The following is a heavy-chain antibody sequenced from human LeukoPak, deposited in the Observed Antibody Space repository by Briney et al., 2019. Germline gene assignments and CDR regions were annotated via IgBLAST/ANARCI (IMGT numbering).Heavy chain of an antibody. V-gene: IGHV4-4*07. CDR3: ARDLSGSLGYYYYMDV. CDR2: IYTSGST. CDR1: GGSISSYY. J-gene: IGHJ6*03. Sequence: SETLSLTCTVSGGSISSYYWSWIRQPAGKGLEWIGRIYTSGSTNYNPSLKSRVTMSVDTSKNQFSPKLSSVTAADTAVYYCARDLSGSLGYYYYMDVWGKGTTVTVSS. D-gene: IGHD1-26*01.